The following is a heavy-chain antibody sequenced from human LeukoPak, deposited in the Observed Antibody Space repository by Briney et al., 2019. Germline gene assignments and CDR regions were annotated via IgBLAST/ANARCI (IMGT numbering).Heavy chain of an antibody. CDR2: ISGSGGST. Sequence: PGGSLRLSCAASGFTFSSYAMSWVRQAPGKGLEWVSAISGSGGSTYYADSVKGRFTISRDNSKDTLYLQMNSLRAEDTAVYYCARSGYCTNGVCYSNGMDVWGQGTTVTVS. CDR1: GFTFSSYA. D-gene: IGHD2-8*01. V-gene: IGHV3-23*01. CDR3: ARSGYCTNGVCYSNGMDV. J-gene: IGHJ6*02.